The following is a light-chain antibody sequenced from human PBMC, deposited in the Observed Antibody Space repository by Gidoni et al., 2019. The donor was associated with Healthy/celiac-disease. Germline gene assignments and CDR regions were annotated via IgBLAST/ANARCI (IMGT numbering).Light chain of an antibody. Sequence: DTVVTQSPDSLAMSLGERANINCKSSQIVLYSTNNKNYLAWYQQKPGQPPKRLIYWASTRESGVPDRFGGSGSGTDSTLTISSLQAEDVAVYYCQQYFGTPYTFGQGTKLEIK. CDR3: QQYFGTPYT. V-gene: IGKV4-1*01. J-gene: IGKJ2*01. CDR1: QIVLYSTNNKNY. CDR2: WAS.